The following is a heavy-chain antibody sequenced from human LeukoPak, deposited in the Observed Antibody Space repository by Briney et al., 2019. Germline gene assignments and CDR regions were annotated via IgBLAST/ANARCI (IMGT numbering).Heavy chain of an antibody. V-gene: IGHV1-2*02. CDR1: GYTFTTYY. D-gene: IGHD6-13*01. J-gene: IGHJ4*02. Sequence: ASVKVSCKASGYTFTTYYMHWVRQAPGQGLEWMGWINPNSGGTNYAQKFQGRVAMTRDTSISTAYMELSRLRSDDTAVYYCARDPDSSSWYGGVVFDYWGQGTLVTVSS. CDR2: INPNSGGT. CDR3: ARDPDSSSWYGGVVFDY.